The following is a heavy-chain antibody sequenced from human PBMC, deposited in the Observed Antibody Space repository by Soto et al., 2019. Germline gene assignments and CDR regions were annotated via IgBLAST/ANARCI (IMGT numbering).Heavy chain of an antibody. D-gene: IGHD7-27*01. Sequence: SETLSLTCTVSGGSISSYYWSWIRQPPGKGLEWIGYIYYSGSTNYDPSLKSRVTISVDTSKNQFSLKLSSVTAADTAVYYCARRWGTYFDYWGQGTLVTVSS. J-gene: IGHJ4*02. CDR1: GGSISSYY. CDR2: IYYSGST. V-gene: IGHV4-59*01. CDR3: ARRWGTYFDY.